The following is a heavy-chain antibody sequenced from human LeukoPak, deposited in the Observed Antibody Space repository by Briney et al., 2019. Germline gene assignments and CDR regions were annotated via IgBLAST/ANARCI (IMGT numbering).Heavy chain of an antibody. CDR1: GYTFTSYG. CDR3: ARIPVVVVAATYWFDP. J-gene: IGHJ5*02. V-gene: IGHV1-18*01. CDR2: ISAYNGNT. Sequence: ASVKVSCKASGYTFTSYGISWVRQAPGQGLEWMGWISAYNGNTNYAQKLQGRVTMTTDTSTSTAYMELRSLRSGDTAVYYCARIPVVVVAATYWFDPWGQGILVTVSS. D-gene: IGHD2-15*01.